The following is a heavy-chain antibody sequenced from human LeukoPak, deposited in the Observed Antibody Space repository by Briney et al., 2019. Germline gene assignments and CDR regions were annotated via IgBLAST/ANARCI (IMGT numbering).Heavy chain of an antibody. CDR3: AKDLDIVVVTATSDAFDI. CDR1: GFTFSSYA. V-gene: IGHV3-23*01. J-gene: IGHJ3*02. Sequence: PGGSLRLSCAASGFTFSSYAMSWVRQAPGKGLEWVSAISGSGGSTYYADSVKGRFTISRDNSKNTLYLQMNSLRAEDTAVYYYAKDLDIVVVTATSDAFDIWGQGTMVTVSS. CDR2: ISGSGGST. D-gene: IGHD2-21*02.